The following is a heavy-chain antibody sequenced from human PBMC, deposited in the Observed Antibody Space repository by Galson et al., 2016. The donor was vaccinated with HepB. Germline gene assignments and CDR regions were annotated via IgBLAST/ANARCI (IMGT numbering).Heavy chain of an antibody. CDR2: INSGGGDT. J-gene: IGHJ4*02. Sequence: SVKVSCKASGCTFTTYYMHWVRQAPGQGLEWMGIINSGGGDTTHAEKFQGRVTMTRDTSTDTVYMELSSLRSEDTAVYYCARGAATDISYDYWGQGTLVTVSS. V-gene: IGHV1-46*01. CDR1: GCTFTTYY. CDR3: ARGAATDISYDY. D-gene: IGHD5-18*01.